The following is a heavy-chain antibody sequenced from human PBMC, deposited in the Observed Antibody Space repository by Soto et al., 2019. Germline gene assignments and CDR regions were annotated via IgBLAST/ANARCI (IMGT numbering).Heavy chain of an antibody. Sequence: EVQLVESGGGLVKPGGSLRLSCAASGFTFSSYSMNWVRQAPGKGLEWVSSISSSSSYIYYADSVKGRFTISRDNAKNSRYLQMNSLRAEDTAVYYCARDDDYYGSGSSDYWGQGTLVTVSS. J-gene: IGHJ4*02. CDR1: GFTFSSYS. D-gene: IGHD3-10*01. CDR2: ISSSSSYI. V-gene: IGHV3-21*01. CDR3: ARDDDYYGSGSSDY.